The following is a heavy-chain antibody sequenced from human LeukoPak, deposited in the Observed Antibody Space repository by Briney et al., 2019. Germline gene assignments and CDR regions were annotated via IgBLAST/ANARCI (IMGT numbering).Heavy chain of an antibody. CDR1: GYTFTSYA. J-gene: IGHJ5*02. CDR2: INAGNGNT. CDR3: ARDYDFWSGYYVGWFDP. Sequence: ASVKVSCKASGYTFTSYAMHWVRQAPGQRLEWMGRINAGNGNTKYSQKFQGRVTITRDTSASTAYMELSSLRSEDTAVYYCARDYDFWSGYYVGWFDPWGQGTLVTVSS. D-gene: IGHD3-3*01. V-gene: IGHV1-3*01.